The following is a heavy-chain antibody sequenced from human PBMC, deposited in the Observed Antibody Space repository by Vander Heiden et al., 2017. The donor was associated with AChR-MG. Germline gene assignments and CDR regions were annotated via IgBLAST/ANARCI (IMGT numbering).Heavy chain of an antibody. D-gene: IGHD3-3*01. J-gene: IGHJ4*02. CDR1: GFTVSSNY. CDR2: IYSGGST. V-gene: IGHV3-53*01. CDR3: ARSRRGFLEWPFAY. Sequence: EVQLVESGGGLIQPGGSLRLSCAASGFTVSSNYMSWVRQAPGKGLEWVSVIYSGGSTSYAASVKGRFTISSDNSKNTLYLQMNSLRAEDTAVYYCARSRRGFLEWPFAYWGQGTLVTVSS.